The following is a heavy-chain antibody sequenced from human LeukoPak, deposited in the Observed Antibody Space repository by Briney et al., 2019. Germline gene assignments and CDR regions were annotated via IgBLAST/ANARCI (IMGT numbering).Heavy chain of an antibody. Sequence: PGGSLRLPCVASGFPFSSYWMSWVRQAPGKGLEFVANMKEDGSVKNYVDSVKGRFTISRDNAENSVYLQMSSLRAEDTALYYCARDPGCSSFDIWGQGAMVTVSS. D-gene: IGHD4/OR15-4a*01. CDR3: ARDPGCSSFDI. CDR2: MKEDGSVK. V-gene: IGHV3-7*01. J-gene: IGHJ3*02. CDR1: GFPFSSYW.